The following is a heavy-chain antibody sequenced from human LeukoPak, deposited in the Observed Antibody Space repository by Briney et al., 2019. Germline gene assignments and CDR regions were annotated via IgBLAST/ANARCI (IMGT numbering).Heavy chain of an antibody. CDR1: GGSFSGYY. CDR3: GRSTNGDSLDY. V-gene: IGHV4-34*01. CDR2: INHSGST. Sequence: SETLSLTCAVYGGSFSGYYWSWIRQPPGKGLEWIGEINHSGSTNYNPSLKSRVTISVDTSKNQFSLKLGSVTAADTAVYYCGRSTNGDSLDYWGQGTLVTVSS. D-gene: IGHD7-27*01. J-gene: IGHJ4*02.